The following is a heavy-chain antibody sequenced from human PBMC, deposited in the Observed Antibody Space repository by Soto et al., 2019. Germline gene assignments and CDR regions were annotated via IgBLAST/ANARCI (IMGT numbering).Heavy chain of an antibody. CDR1: GGSISGSTYS. CDR3: AREDDGGDRDYYGLDV. D-gene: IGHD2-21*02. CDR2: IYDSGNT. V-gene: IGHV4-30-2*05. J-gene: IGHJ6*02. Sequence: SETLSLTCAVSGGSISGSTYSWSWIRQPPGKGLEWIGYIYDSGNTYYNPSFKSQVTISVDTSKNQFSLKLSSVTAADTAVYFCAREDDGGDRDYYGLDVWGQGTTVTVSS.